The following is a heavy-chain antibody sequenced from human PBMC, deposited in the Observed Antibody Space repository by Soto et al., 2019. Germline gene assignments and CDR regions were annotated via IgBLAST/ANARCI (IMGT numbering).Heavy chain of an antibody. Sequence: QVQLQESGPGLVKPSETLSLTCTVSGGSVSSGSYYWNWIRXPPGKGLEWIGYFYYSGRTNYNPSLKSRVTISVDTSKNQFSLKLSSVTAADTAVYYCARGGGVTTTFDYWGQGTLVTVSS. D-gene: IGHD1-1*01. CDR3: ARGGGVTTTFDY. V-gene: IGHV4-61*01. CDR1: GGSVSSGSYY. J-gene: IGHJ4*02. CDR2: FYYSGRT.